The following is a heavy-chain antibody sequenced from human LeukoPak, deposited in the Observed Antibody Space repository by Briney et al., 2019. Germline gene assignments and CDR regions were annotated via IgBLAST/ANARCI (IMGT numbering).Heavy chain of an antibody. V-gene: IGHV3-23*01. D-gene: IGHD6-6*01. CDR3: AKGSGSNSSGRGVFDA. J-gene: IGHJ3*01. CDR2: ISGSGGST. CDR1: GFTFSTYA. Sequence: GGSLRLSCAASGFTFSTYAMSWVRQAPGKGLGWVSTISGSGGSTNYADSVKGRFTISRDNSKNTLYLQMNSLRAEDTAVYYCAKGSGSNSSGRGVFDAWGQGTMVTVSS.